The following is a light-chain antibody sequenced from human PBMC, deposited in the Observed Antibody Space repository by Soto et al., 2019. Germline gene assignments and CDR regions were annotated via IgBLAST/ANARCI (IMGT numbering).Light chain of an antibody. CDR2: DAS. J-gene: IGKJ1*01. Sequence: EIVLTQSPATLSLSPGERATLSCRASQSVSSYLAWYQQKPGQAPRLLIHDASNRATGIPARFSGSGSGTALTLTISSLEPEDFAVYYCQQRTNWWTFGQGTKVEIK. CDR1: QSVSSY. V-gene: IGKV3-11*01. CDR3: QQRTNWWT.